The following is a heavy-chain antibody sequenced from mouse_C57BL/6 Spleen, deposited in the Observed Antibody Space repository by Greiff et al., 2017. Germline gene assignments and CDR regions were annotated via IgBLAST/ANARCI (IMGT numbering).Heavy chain of an antibody. V-gene: IGHV1-69*01. CDR1: GYTSTSYW. Sequence: QVQLQQPGAELVMPGASVKLSCKASGYTSTSYWMHWVKQRPGQGLEWIGEIDPSDSYTNYNQQFKGKSTLTVDKSSSTAYMQLSSLPSEDSAVYGCARGGGLRGYAMGYWGQGASVTVAS. J-gene: IGHJ4*01. CDR2: IDPSDSYT. D-gene: IGHD2-4*01. CDR3: ARGGGLRGYAMGY.